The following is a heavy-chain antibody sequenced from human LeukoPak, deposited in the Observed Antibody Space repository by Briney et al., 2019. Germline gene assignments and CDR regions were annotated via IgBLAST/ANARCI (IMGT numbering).Heavy chain of an antibody. J-gene: IGHJ4*02. D-gene: IGHD3-22*01. CDR1: GYTFTSYY. V-gene: IGHV1-46*01. CDR2: INPSGGST. Sequence: ASVKVSCKASGYTFTSYYMHWVRQAPGQGLERMGIINPSGGSTSYAQKFQGRVTMTRDTSTSTVYMELSSLRSEDTAVYYCARDDYYDSSGYLFDYWGQGTLATVSS. CDR3: ARDDYYDSSGYLFDY.